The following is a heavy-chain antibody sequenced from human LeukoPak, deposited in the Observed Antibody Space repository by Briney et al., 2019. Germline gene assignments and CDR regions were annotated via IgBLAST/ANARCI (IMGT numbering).Heavy chain of an antibody. CDR2: FSINGDST. CDR3: VKHYHGRRAFDI. J-gene: IGHJ3*02. V-gene: IGHV3-23*01. D-gene: IGHD3-10*01. Sequence: GGSLRLSCAASGFTFSSYGMSWVRQAPGKGLEWVSVFSINGDSTYYADSVKGRFTISRDNSKNTLFLQMNGLRAEDTATYYRVKHYHGRRAFDIWGQGTMVTVSS. CDR1: GFTFSSYG.